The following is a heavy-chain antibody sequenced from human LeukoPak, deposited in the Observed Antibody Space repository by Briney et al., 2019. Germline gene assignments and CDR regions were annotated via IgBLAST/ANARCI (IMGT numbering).Heavy chain of an antibody. CDR2: INPSGGST. V-gene: IGHV1-46*01. D-gene: IGHD4-17*01. Sequence: ASVKVSCKASGYTFTSYYMHWVRQAPGQWLEWMGIINPSGGSTSYAQKFQGRVTMTRDTSTSTVYMELSSLRSEDTAVYYCAMSATVTRLDYWGQGTLVTVSS. CDR1: GYTFTSYY. CDR3: AMSATVTRLDY. J-gene: IGHJ4*02.